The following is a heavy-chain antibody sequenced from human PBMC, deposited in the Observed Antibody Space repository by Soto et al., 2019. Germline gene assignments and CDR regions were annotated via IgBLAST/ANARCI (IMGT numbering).Heavy chain of an antibody. CDR1: GFTFSGYA. V-gene: IGHV3-23*01. CDR2: IGTSGSNS. D-gene: IGHD2-15*01. CDR3: AKRAVVGAARDFDY. Sequence: GGSLRLSCAASGFTFSGYAMSWVRQAPGKGLEWVSTIGTSGSNSYYPDSVKGRFTISRDNSKNTLYLQMNSLRAEDTAVYYCAKRAVVGAARDFDYWGLGTLVNGS. J-gene: IGHJ4*02.